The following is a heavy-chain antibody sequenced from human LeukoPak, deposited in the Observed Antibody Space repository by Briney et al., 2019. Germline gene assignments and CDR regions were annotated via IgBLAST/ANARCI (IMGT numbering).Heavy chain of an antibody. J-gene: IGHJ6*02. CDR1: GGSISSGGYY. CDR3: AGDYGDYGDGMDV. CDR2: IYYGGST. Sequence: SETLSLTCTVSGGSISSGGYYWSWIRQHPGKGLEWIGYIYYGGSTYYNPSLKSRVTISVDTSKNQFSLKLSSVTAADTAVYYCAGDYGDYGDGMDVWGQGTTVTVSS. D-gene: IGHD4-17*01. V-gene: IGHV4-31*03.